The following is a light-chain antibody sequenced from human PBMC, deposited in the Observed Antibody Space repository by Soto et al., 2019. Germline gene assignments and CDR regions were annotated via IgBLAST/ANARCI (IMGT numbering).Light chain of an antibody. Sequence: EIVLTQSPGTLSLSPGERATLSCRASQSVSSSYLAWYQQKPGQAPRLLIYGASSRATGIPDRFSGSGYGTDFTLTISRLEPEDFAGYYCQQYGSSFGQGTKVEIK. CDR2: GAS. CDR3: QQYGSS. V-gene: IGKV3-20*01. J-gene: IGKJ1*01. CDR1: QSVSSSY.